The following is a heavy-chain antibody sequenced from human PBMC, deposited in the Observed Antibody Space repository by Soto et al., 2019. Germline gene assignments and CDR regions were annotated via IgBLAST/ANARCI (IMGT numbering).Heavy chain of an antibody. V-gene: IGHV4-30-4*01. Sequence: SETLSLTCTVSGGSINSGDYYWTWVRQPPGKGLEWIGNIFHSGSTYYTPSLQSRVTISLDTSKNHFSLKLSSVTPADTAVYYCARDRYYGSGTYYNFYSGMDVWGQGTTVAVSS. CDR1: GGSINSGDYY. J-gene: IGHJ6*02. CDR3: ARDRYYGSGTYYNFYSGMDV. CDR2: IFHSGST. D-gene: IGHD3-10*01.